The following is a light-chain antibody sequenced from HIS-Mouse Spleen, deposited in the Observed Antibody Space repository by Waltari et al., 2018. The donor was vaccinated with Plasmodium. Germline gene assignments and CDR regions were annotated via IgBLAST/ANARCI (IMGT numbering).Light chain of an antibody. J-gene: IGLJ3*02. Sequence: QSALTQPRSVSGSPGQSVTISCTGTSSDVGGYNYVSWYQQHPGKAPKLMIYDVSTRPSGVPDRFSGSKSANTASLTISGLQAEDEADYYCCSYAGSYTWVFGGGTKLTVL. CDR2: DVS. V-gene: IGLV2-11*01. CDR3: CSYAGSYTWV. CDR1: SSDVGGYNY.